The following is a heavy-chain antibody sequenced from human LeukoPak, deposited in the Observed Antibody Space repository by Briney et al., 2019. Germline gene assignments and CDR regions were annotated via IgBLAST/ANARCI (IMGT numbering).Heavy chain of an antibody. CDR2: IRYDGSNK. D-gene: IGHD1-26*01. Sequence: PGGSLRLSCAASEFTFSSYGMHWVRQAPGKGLEWVAFIRYDGSNKYYADSVKGRFTISRDNSKNTLYLQMNSLRAEDTAVYYCAKDSATGSYLVALDYWGQGTLVTVSS. V-gene: IGHV3-30*02. CDR1: EFTFSSYG. CDR3: AKDSATGSYLVALDY. J-gene: IGHJ4*02.